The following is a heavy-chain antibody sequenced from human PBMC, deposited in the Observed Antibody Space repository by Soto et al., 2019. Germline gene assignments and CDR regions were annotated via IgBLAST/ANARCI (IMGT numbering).Heavy chain of an antibody. Sequence: QVQLVQSGAEVKKPGASVKVSCKASGYTFTSYYINWVRQATGQGLEWMGWMNPNRGNTGYAQKFQVRVTMTRHTSISTAYMELSSLRSEDTAVYYCARERCSGGSCYFDYWGQGTLVTVSS. CDR3: ARERCSGGSCYFDY. CDR1: GYTFTSYY. J-gene: IGHJ4*02. CDR2: MNPNRGNT. D-gene: IGHD2-15*01. V-gene: IGHV1-8*01.